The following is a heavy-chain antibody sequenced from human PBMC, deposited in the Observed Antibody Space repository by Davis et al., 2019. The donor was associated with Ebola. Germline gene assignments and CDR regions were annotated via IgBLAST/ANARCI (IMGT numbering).Heavy chain of an antibody. CDR2: ISYDGSNK. J-gene: IGHJ4*02. CDR1: GFTFSGYG. D-gene: IGHD7-27*01. V-gene: IGHV3-30*18. Sequence: GGSLRLSCAASGFTFSGYGMHWVRQAPGKGLEWVAVISYDGSNKYYADSVKGRFTISRDNSKNTLYLQMNSLRAEDTAVYYCAKLESLGYWGQGTLVTVSS. CDR3: AKLESLGY.